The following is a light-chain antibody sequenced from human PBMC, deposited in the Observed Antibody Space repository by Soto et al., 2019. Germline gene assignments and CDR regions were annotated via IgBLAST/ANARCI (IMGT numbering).Light chain of an antibody. CDR3: SSYTSSSTLPYV. V-gene: IGLV2-14*01. Sequence: QSVLTQPASVSGSPGQSITISCTGPSSDVGGYNYVSWYQQHPGKAPKLMIYEVSNRPSGVSNRFSGSKSGNTASLTISGLQAEDEADYYCSSYTSSSTLPYVFGTGTKVTVL. J-gene: IGLJ1*01. CDR1: SSDVGGYNY. CDR2: EVS.